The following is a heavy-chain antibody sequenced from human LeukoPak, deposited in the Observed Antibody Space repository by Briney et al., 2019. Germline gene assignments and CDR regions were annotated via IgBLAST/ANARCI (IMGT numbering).Heavy chain of an antibody. CDR1: GYTFTGYY. D-gene: IGHD3-22*01. CDR3: ARGPQYYYDSSGPYDY. J-gene: IGHJ4*02. CDR2: INPNSGGT. V-gene: IGHV1-2*02. Sequence: GASVKVSCKASGYTFTGYYMHWVRQAPGQGLEWMGWINPNSGGTNYAQKFQGRVTMTRDTSISTAYMELSRLRSDDTAVYYCARGPQYYYDSSGPYDYWGQGTLVTVSS.